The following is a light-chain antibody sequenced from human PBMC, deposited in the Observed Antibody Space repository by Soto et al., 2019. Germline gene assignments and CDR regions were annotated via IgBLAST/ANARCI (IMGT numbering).Light chain of an antibody. J-gene: IGLJ3*02. V-gene: IGLV1-44*01. CDR1: SSNIGSNT. CDR3: SAWDDSLNGSWV. Sequence: QSVLTQPPSASGTHGQRVTISCSGSSSNIGSNTVNWYQQLPGTAPKLLIYSNNQRPSGVPDRFSGSKSGTSASLAISGLQSEDEADDYCSAWDDSLNGSWVFGGGTKLTVL. CDR2: SNN.